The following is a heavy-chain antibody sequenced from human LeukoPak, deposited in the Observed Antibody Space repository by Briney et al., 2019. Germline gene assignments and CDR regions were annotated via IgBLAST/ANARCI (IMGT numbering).Heavy chain of an antibody. V-gene: IGHV4-39*07. CDR1: GGSISSSSYY. CDR2: IYYSGST. Sequence: SETLSLTCTVSGGSISSSSYYWGWIRQPPGKGLEWIGSIYYSGSTYYNPSLKSRVTISVDTSKNQFSLKLSSVTAADTAVYYCARTADGNWNYDYWGQGTLATVSS. D-gene: IGHD1-20*01. CDR3: ARTADGNWNYDY. J-gene: IGHJ4*02.